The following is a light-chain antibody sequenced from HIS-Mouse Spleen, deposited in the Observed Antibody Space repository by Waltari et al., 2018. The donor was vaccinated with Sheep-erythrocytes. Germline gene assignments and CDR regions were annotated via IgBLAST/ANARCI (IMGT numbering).Light chain of an antibody. J-gene: IGLJ1*01. CDR3: CSYAGSYNHV. CDR2: QDS. Sequence: SYELTQPPSVSVSPGQTASITCPGDKLGDKYACWYQQKPGQSPVLVIYQDSKRPSGIPERFSGSNSGNTATLTISGLQAEDEADYYCCSYAGSYNHVFATGTKVTVL. CDR1: KLGDKY. V-gene: IGLV3-1*01.